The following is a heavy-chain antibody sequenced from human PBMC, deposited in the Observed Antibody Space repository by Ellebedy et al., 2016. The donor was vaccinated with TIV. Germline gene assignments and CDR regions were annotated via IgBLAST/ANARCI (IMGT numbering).Heavy chain of an antibody. CDR3: ARLHVWETGVPAAFDAFDI. J-gene: IGHJ3*02. Sequence: ASVKVSCXASGYTFTSYDINWVRQATGQGLEWMGWMNPNSGNTGYAQKFQGRVTMTRNTSISTAYMELSSLRSEDTAVYYCARLHVWETGVPAAFDAFDIWGQGTMVTVSS. CDR1: GYTFTSYD. D-gene: IGHD2-2*01. V-gene: IGHV1-8*01. CDR2: MNPNSGNT.